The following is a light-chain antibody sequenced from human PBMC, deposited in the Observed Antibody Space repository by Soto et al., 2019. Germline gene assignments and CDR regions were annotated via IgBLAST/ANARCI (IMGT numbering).Light chain of an antibody. CDR3: QQSYSTPRT. CDR1: RGITNY. V-gene: IGKV1-39*01. CDR2: AAS. J-gene: IGKJ1*01. Sequence: DSHMTQSPSSLSAFVGDRVTITCRASRGITNYLNWYQQKPGRAPKLLIYAASRLQGGVPSRFSGSGSGTDFTLTFSSLQPEDSATYYCQQSYSTPRTFGQGTKV.